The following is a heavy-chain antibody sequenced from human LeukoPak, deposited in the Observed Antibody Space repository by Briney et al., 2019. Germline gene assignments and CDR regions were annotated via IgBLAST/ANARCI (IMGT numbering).Heavy chain of an antibody. V-gene: IGHV3-21*06. D-gene: IGHD5-24*01. CDR2: ISSSSSFK. Sequence: GGSLRLSCAASGFSFSTYAMHWVRQAPGKGLEWVSYISSSSSFKKYADSLKGRFTISRDNAKNLLSLQMNSLRAEDTAVYYCARDRYAEMATIGYYYFYMDVWGKGTTVTISS. CDR1: GFSFSTYA. J-gene: IGHJ6*03. CDR3: ARDRYAEMATIGYYYFYMDV.